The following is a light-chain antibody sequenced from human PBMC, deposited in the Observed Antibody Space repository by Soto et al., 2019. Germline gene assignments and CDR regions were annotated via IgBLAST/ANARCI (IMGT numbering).Light chain of an antibody. Sequence: EVVMTQSPATLSASPGERATLSCRASQIVNSKLAWYQQKPGQAPRLLIYGASTRATGIPARFSGGGSGTEFTLTISSLQSEDFAVYYCQHYHGWPITFGQGTRLEIK. J-gene: IGKJ5*01. CDR2: GAS. CDR1: QIVNSK. CDR3: QHYHGWPIT. V-gene: IGKV3-15*01.